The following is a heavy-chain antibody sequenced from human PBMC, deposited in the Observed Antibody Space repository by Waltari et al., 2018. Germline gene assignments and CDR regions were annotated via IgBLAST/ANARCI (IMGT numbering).Heavy chain of an antibody. V-gene: IGHV4-39*01. CDR2: IYYSGST. CDR1: GGSISSNSYY. Sequence: QLQLQESGPGLVKPSETLSLTCTVSGGSISSNSYYWGWIRQPPGKGLEWIGSIYYSGSTYYNPSLKSRVTISVDTSKNQFSLKLSSVTAADTAVYYCARQTWIQLWLYAFDIWGQGTMVTVSS. D-gene: IGHD5-18*01. CDR3: ARQTWIQLWLYAFDI. J-gene: IGHJ3*02.